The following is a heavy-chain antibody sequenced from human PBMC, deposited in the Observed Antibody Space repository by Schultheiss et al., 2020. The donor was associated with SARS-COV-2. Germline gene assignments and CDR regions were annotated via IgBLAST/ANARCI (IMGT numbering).Heavy chain of an antibody. J-gene: IGHJ6*03. CDR2: ISGSGGST. CDR1: GLTLKNYG. D-gene: IGHD4-11*01. V-gene: IGHV3-23*01. CDR3: AKGQIQYVHYMDV. Sequence: GESPKISCAASGLTLKNYGMSWVRQAPGKGLEWVSGISGSGGSTFYADSVKGRFIISRDDSKNTLHLQVTSLRAEDTAVYYCAKGQIQYVHYMDVWGKGTTVTVSS.